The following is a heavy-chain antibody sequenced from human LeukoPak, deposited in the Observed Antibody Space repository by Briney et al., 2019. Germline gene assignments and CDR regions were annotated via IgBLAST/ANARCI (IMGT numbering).Heavy chain of an antibody. D-gene: IGHD2-15*01. Sequence: PGGSLRLSCAASGFTFSSYGMHWVRQAPGKGLEWVAVIWYDGSNKYYADSVKGRFTISRDNSKNTPYLQMNSLRAEDTAVYYCARDSQYRVVAAKAGGMDVRGQGTTVTVSS. J-gene: IGHJ6*02. V-gene: IGHV3-33*01. CDR3: ARDSQYRVVAAKAGGMDV. CDR2: IWYDGSNK. CDR1: GFTFSSYG.